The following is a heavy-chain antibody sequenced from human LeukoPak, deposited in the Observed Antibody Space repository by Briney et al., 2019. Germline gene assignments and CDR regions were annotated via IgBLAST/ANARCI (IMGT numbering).Heavy chain of an antibody. Sequence: ASVKVSCKASGYTFTSYGISWVRQAPGQGLEWMGWIGAYNGNTNYAQKLQGRVTMTTDTSTSTAYMELRSLRSDDTAVYYCARGITINRGVDYMDVRGKGTTVTVSS. V-gene: IGHV1-18*01. CDR2: IGAYNGNT. J-gene: IGHJ6*03. CDR3: ARGITINRGVDYMDV. CDR1: GYTFTSYG. D-gene: IGHD3-3*01.